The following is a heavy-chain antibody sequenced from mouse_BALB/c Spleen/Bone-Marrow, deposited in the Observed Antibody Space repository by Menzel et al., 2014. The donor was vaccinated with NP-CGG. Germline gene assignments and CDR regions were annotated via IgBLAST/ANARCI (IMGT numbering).Heavy chain of an antibody. J-gene: IGHJ4*01. D-gene: IGHD2-14*01. CDR3: TRRDRDDYYAMDY. Sequence: VQLQQSGAELVRPGASVKLSCKASGYTFTSYWINWVKQRPGQGLEWIGNIYPSDSYTNYNQKFKDKATLTVDKSSSTAYMQLSSPTSEDSAVDYCTRRDRDDYYAMDYWGQGTSVTVSS. CDR2: IYPSDSYT. V-gene: IGHV1-69*02. CDR1: GYTFTSYW.